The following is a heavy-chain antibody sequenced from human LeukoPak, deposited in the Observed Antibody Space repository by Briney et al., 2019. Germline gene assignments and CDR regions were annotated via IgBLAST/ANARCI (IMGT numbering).Heavy chain of an antibody. CDR2: INSDGTTT. V-gene: IGHV3-74*01. Sequence: GGSLRLSCAASGFTFSSYWMHWVRQAPGKGLLRVSRINSDGTTTYYADSVKGRFTISRDNAKNTLYLQVNSLRAEDTAVYYCARGNYYGMDVWGQGTTVTVSS. CDR3: ARGNYYGMDV. J-gene: IGHJ6*02. CDR1: GFTFSSYW.